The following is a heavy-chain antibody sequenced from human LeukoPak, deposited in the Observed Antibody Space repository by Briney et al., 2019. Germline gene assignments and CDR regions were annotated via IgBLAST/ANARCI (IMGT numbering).Heavy chain of an antibody. D-gene: IGHD5-24*01. J-gene: IGHJ4*02. V-gene: IGHV3-43*02. CDR2: ISGDGGST. CDR3: AKDIFALGATTRSVDY. Sequence: GGSLRLSCAASGFTFDDYAMHWVRHAPGKGLEWVSLISGDGGSTYYADSVKGRFTISRDNSKNSLYLQMNSLRTEDTPLYYWAKDIFALGATTRSVDYGGQGTLVTVSS. CDR1: GFTFDDYA.